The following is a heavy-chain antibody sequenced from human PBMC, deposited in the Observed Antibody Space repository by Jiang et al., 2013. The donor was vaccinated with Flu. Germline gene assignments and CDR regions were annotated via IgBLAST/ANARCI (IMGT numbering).Heavy chain of an antibody. V-gene: IGHV4-59*01. D-gene: IGHD6-6*01. CDR3: TRGSARFDS. J-gene: IGHJ4*02. Sequence: GSGLVKPSETLSLTCTISSGSISIYYWSWIRQPPGKGLEWIGYISHSGSTNYNPSLESRVTISVDTSKNQFSLKLSSVTAADTAIYYCTRGSARFDSWGQGAWSPSPQ. CDR2: ISHSGST. CDR1: SGSISIYY.